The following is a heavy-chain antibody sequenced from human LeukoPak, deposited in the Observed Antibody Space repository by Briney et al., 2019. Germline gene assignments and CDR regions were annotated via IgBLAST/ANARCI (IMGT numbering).Heavy chain of an antibody. J-gene: IGHJ4*02. V-gene: IGHV1-18*01. CDR3: ARDQEMATIFDY. CDR1: GYTFTSYG. Sequence: ASVKVSCKASGYTFTSYGISWVRQAPGQGLEWMGWISAYNGITNYAQKLQGRVTMTTDTSTSTAYMELRSLRSDDTAVYYCARDQEMATIFDYWGQGTLVTVSS. CDR2: ISAYNGIT. D-gene: IGHD5-24*01.